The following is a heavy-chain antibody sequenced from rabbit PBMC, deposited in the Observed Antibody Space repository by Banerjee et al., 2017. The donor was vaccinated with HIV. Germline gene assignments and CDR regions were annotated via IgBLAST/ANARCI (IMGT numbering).Heavy chain of an antibody. CDR1: GFSFSSTYY. Sequence: QSLEESGGDLVKPGASLTLTCTASGFSFSSTYYMCWVRQAPGKGLEWIACIYTSSGSTWYASWVNGRFTISKTSSTTVTLQMTSLTAADTATYFCARHYTYAVAGYDYSFNLWGPGTLVTVS. CDR3: ARHYTYAVAGYDYSFNL. CDR2: IYTSSGST. V-gene: IGHV1S40*01. D-gene: IGHD6-1*01. J-gene: IGHJ4*01.